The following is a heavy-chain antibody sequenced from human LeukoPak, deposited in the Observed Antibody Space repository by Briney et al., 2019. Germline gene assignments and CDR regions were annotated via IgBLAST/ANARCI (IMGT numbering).Heavy chain of an antibody. V-gene: IGHV3-74*01. CDR2: INSDGSST. CDR3: ARPLYGDFAKYFQR. CDR1: GFTFSSYW. D-gene: IGHD4-17*01. Sequence: AGSLRLSCAASGFTFSSYWMHWVRHAPGMGLMWVSRINSDGSSTSYADSVKGRFTISRDNAKNTLYLQMSSLRAEDTALYYCARPLYGDFAKYFQRWGQGTLVTVSS. J-gene: IGHJ1*01.